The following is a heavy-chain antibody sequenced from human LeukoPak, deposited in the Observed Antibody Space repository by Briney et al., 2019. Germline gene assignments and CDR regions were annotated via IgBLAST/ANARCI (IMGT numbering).Heavy chain of an antibody. J-gene: IGHJ6*03. CDR3: ARSGSILINYYYYMDV. V-gene: IGHV1-18*01. CDR2: ISAYNGNT. Sequence: ASVKVSCKASGYTFTSYGISWVRQAPGQGLEWMGWISAYNGNTNYAQKLQGRVTMTTDTSTSTAYMELSSLRSDDTAVYYCARSGSILINYYYYMDVWGKGNTVTVSS. CDR1: GYTFTSYG. D-gene: IGHD1-26*01.